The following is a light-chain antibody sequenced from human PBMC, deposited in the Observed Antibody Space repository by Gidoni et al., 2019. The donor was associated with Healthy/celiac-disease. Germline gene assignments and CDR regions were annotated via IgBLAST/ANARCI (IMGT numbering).Light chain of an antibody. CDR1: QSVSSSY. Sequence: IVLTQSLGTLSLSPVERATLSCRASQSVSSSYLAWYPQTPGQAPRLLIYGASSRATGIPDRFSGSGSGTDFTLTISRLEPEDFAVYYCQQYGSSLWTFXQXTKVEIK. J-gene: IGKJ1*01. V-gene: IGKV3-20*01. CDR3: QQYGSSLWT. CDR2: GAS.